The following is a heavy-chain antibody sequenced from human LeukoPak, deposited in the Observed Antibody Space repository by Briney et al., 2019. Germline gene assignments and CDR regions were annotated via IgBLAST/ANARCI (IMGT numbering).Heavy chain of an antibody. Sequence: SVKVSCKASGGTFSSYAISWVRQAPGQGLEWMGGIIPIFGTANYAQKFQGRVTITADKSTSTAYMELSSLRSDDTAVYYCARVGGRSPRGPFDYWGQGTLVTVSS. CDR3: ARVGGRSPRGPFDY. D-gene: IGHD2-15*01. J-gene: IGHJ4*02. V-gene: IGHV1-69*06. CDR1: GGTFSSYA. CDR2: IIPIFGTA.